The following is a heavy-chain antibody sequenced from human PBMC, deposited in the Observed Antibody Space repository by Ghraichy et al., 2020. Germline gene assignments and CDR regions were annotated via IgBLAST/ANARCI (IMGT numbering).Heavy chain of an antibody. D-gene: IGHD6-19*01. CDR3: ARGKAVAGTLFDY. CDR2: IYYSGST. CDR1: GGSISSGYYY. J-gene: IGHJ4*02. V-gene: IGHV4-30-4*01. Sequence: SETPSLTCTVSGGSISSGYYYWTWIRQPPGKGLEWIGYIYYSGSTYYNPSLKSRVSISEDTSKNQFSLKLSSVTAADTAVYYCARGKAVAGTLFDYWGQGILVTVSS.